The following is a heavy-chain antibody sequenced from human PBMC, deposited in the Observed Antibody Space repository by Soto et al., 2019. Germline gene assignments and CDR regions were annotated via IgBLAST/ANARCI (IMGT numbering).Heavy chain of an antibody. CDR3: ARDVAAAGLDY. Sequence: GASVKVSCKASGYTFTSYDINWVRQATGQGLEWMGWMNPNSGNTKYSQKFQGRVTITRDTSASTAYMELSSLRSEDTAVYYCARDVAAAGLDYWGQGTLVTVSS. J-gene: IGHJ4*02. CDR2: MNPNSGNT. D-gene: IGHD6-13*01. CDR1: GYTFTSYD. V-gene: IGHV1-8*01.